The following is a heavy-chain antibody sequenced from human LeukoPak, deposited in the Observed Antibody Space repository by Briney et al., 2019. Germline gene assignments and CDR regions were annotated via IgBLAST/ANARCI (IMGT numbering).Heavy chain of an antibody. CDR3: ARGIGIGTVLMVHGNMDV. Sequence: ASVKVSCKASGYTFTTYPMNWVRQAPGQGLEWMGWINTNTGNPTYAQGFTGRFVFSLDTSVSTTYLQISSLKPEDTAVYYCARGIGIGTVLMVHGNMDVWGKGTTVTVSS. V-gene: IGHV7-4-1*02. CDR2: INTNTGNP. J-gene: IGHJ6*03. CDR1: GYTFTTYP. D-gene: IGHD2-8*01.